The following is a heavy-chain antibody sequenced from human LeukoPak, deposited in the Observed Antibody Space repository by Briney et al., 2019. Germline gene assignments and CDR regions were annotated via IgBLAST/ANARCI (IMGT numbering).Heavy chain of an antibody. V-gene: IGHV5-51*01. J-gene: IGHJ4*02. CDR3: ARRIGYCSGGSCYVDY. Sequence: GESLKISCKGSGYSFTTYWIGWVRQMPGEGPEWMGIIYPSDSDSRYSPSFQGQVTISADKSISTAYLQWSSLKASDSAMYYCARRIGYCSGGSCYVDYWGQGTLVTVSS. CDR1: GYSFTTYW. D-gene: IGHD2-15*01. CDR2: IYPSDSDS.